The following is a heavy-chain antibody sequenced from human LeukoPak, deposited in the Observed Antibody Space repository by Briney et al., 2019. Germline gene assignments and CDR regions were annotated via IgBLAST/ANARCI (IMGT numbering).Heavy chain of an antibody. V-gene: IGHV3-23*01. D-gene: IGHD4-23*01. Sequence: SGGSLRLSCAASGFTFDDYAMHWVRQAPGKGLEWVSAISGSGGSTYYADSVKGRFTISRDNSKNTLYLQMNSLRAEDTAVYYCAKDWVYGGSGAFDYWGQGTLVTVSS. J-gene: IGHJ4*02. CDR3: AKDWVYGGSGAFDY. CDR2: ISGSGGST. CDR1: GFTFDDYA.